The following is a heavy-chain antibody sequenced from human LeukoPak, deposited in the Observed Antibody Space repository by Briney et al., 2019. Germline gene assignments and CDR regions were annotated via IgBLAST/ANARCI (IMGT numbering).Heavy chain of an antibody. V-gene: IGHV4-39*01. CDR3: ARSEELSLYNY. J-gene: IGHJ4*02. CDR2: IYYSGST. CDR1: GGSISSSSYY. D-gene: IGHD3-16*02. Sequence: SETLSLTCTVSGGSISSSSYYWGWIRQPPGKGLEWTGSIYYSGSTYYNPSLKSRVTISVDTSKNQFSLKLSSVTAADTAVYYCARSEELSLYNYWGQGTLVTVSS.